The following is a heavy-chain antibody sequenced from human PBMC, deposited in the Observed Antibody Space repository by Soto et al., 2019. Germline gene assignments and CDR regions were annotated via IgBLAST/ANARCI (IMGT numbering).Heavy chain of an antibody. CDR2: IDPSDSYT. D-gene: IGHD3-22*01. CDR3: ATYDYDSRGYYRNAFDI. Sequence: PGESLKISCKAFGYRFAIYWLTWVRQMPGKGLEWMGRIDPSDSYTTYSPSFQGHVTISADKSISTAYLQWRSMKASDTDMYYCATYDYDSRGYYRNAFDIWGQGTMVTVSS. CDR1: GYRFAIYW. J-gene: IGHJ3*02. V-gene: IGHV5-10-1*01.